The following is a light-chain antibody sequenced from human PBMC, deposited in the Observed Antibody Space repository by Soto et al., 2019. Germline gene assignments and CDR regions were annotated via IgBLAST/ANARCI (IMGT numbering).Light chain of an antibody. CDR3: QQYNTLPYT. Sequence: EIVMTQSPATLSVSPGERATLSCRASQSVSSNLAWYQQKPGQAPRLLIYGASTRATGIPDRFSGSGSGTDFPLAIGSLQSEDFAVYYCQQYNTLPYTFGQGTKLEIK. V-gene: IGKV3-15*01. J-gene: IGKJ2*01. CDR1: QSVSSN. CDR2: GAS.